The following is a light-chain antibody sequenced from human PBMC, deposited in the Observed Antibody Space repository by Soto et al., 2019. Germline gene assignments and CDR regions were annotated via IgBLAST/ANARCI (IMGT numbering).Light chain of an antibody. V-gene: IGKV3-20*01. CDR2: AAS. CDR3: QQYIQWPLT. CDR1: ESVSSNY. Sequence: EIVLTQSPGTLSSSPGERATLSCRASESVSSNYLAWYQQRPGQAPRLLIYAASNRARGIPDRFGGSGSGTDFTLTISSLQSEDFAVYYCQQYIQWPLTFGGGTKVEIK. J-gene: IGKJ4*01.